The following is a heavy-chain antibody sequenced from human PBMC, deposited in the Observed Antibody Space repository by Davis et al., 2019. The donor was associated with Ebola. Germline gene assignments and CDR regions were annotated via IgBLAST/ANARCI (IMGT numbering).Heavy chain of an antibody. V-gene: IGHV3-7*03. CDR3: AGSSSYHFDY. CDR2: IRPDGREK. Sequence: GGSLRLSCAGSGFTFGSYWMGWVRQAPGKGLEWVANIRPDGREKHYVDSVKGRFTISRDNAKNSLYLQMNSLRAEDTALYYCAGSSSYHFDYWGQGTLVTVSS. CDR1: GFTFGSYW. D-gene: IGHD6-6*01. J-gene: IGHJ4*02.